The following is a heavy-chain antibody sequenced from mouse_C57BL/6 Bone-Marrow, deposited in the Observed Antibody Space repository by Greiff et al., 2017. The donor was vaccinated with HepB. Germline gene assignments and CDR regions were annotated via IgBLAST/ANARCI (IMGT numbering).Heavy chain of an antibody. V-gene: IGHV1-54*01. J-gene: IGHJ3*01. CDR3: ARGVFAY. CDR1: GYAFTNYL. CDR2: INPGSGGT. Sequence: VQGVESGAELVRPGTSVKVSCKASGYAFTNYLIEWVKQRPGQGLEWIGVINPGSGGTNYNEKFKGKATLTADKSSSTAYMQLSSLTSEDSAVYFCARGVFAYWGQGTLVTVSA.